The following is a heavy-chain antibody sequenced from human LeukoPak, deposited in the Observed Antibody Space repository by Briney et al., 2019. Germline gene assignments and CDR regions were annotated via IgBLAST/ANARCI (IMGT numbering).Heavy chain of an antibody. CDR3: ARARSSYGYGDAFDI. CDR2: INPSGGST. J-gene: IGHJ3*02. D-gene: IGHD5-18*01. CDR1: GYIFTSYF. Sequence: GASVKVSCKASGYIFTSYFMHWVRQAPGQGLEWMGLINPSGGSTRYAQKFQGRVTMTRDMSTSTVYMELSSLRSEDTAVYYCARARSSYGYGDAFDIWGQGTMVTVSS. V-gene: IGHV1-46*01.